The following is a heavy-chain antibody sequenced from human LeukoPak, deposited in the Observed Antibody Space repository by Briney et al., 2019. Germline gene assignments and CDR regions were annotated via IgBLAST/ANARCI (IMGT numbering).Heavy chain of an antibody. Sequence: PSETLSLTCTVSGGSISSYYCSWIRQPAGKGLEWIGRIYTAGSTNYNPSLKSRVTVSVDTSKNQFSLRLSSVTAADTAVYYCARSAKLRVYYYYMDVWGKGTTVPVSS. CDR2: IYTAGST. CDR1: GGSISSYY. J-gene: IGHJ6*03. V-gene: IGHV4-4*07. CDR3: ARSAKLRVYYYYMDV. D-gene: IGHD1-26*01.